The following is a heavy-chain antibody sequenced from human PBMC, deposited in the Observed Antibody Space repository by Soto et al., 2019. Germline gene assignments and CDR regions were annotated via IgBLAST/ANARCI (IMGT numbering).Heavy chain of an antibody. CDR2: IYYSGST. CDR3: ARVDCSGGSCYEVRWFDP. CDR1: GGSITSYY. J-gene: IGHJ5*02. D-gene: IGHD2-15*01. V-gene: IGHV4-59*01. Sequence: ASETLSLTCTVSGGSITSYYWSWIRQPPGKGLEWIGYIYYSGSTNYNPSLKSRVTISVDTSKNQFSLKLSSVTAADTAVYYCARVDCSGGSCYEVRWFDPWGQGTLVTVSS.